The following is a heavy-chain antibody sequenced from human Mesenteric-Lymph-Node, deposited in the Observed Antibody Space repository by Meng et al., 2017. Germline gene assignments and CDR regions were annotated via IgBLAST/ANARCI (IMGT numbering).Heavy chain of an antibody. CDR3: AGELYPTRYCTNDVGYMDRAFDY. J-gene: IGHJ4*02. D-gene: IGHD2-8*01. Sequence: SETLSLTCTVSGGSTASSFWNWIRQFPGKGREWIGYIYYTVSTNYNPSLKTRVAIPLDRSKNQLSLNLSSVGAAETAVYYCAGELYPTRYCTNDVGYMDRAFDYWGQGTLVTVSS. CDR1: GGSTASSF. CDR2: IYYTVST. V-gene: IGHV4-59*01.